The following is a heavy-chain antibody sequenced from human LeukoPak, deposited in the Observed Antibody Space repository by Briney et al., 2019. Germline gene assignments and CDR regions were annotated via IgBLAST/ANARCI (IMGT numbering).Heavy chain of an antibody. Sequence: GGSLRLSCAASGFTFSHFGMHWARQAPGKGLEWVAFIRADGSGRYYADSVKGRFTISRDNSKNTLYLQMNSLRAEDTAVYYCAKSWNYGDYPLMFDPWGQGTLVTVSS. J-gene: IGHJ5*02. CDR1: GFTFSHFG. CDR2: IRADGSGR. D-gene: IGHD4-17*01. CDR3: AKSWNYGDYPLMFDP. V-gene: IGHV3-30*02.